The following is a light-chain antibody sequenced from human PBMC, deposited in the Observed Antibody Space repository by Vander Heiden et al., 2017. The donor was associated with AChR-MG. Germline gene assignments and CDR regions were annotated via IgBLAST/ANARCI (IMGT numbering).Light chain of an antibody. CDR1: SNDVGSYDL. Sequence: QSALTQPASVSGSPGQSITISCTGTSNDVGSYDLVSWYQQHPGKAPNLIIYEVTKRPSGVSSRFSGSKSGNAASLTISGLQAEDEADYYCCSYLLLTNWVFGGGTKLTVL. CDR2: EVT. CDR3: CSYLLLTNWV. V-gene: IGLV2-23*02. J-gene: IGLJ3*02.